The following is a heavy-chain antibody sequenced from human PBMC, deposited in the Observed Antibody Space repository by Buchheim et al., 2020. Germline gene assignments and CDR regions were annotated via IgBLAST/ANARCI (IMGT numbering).Heavy chain of an antibody. Sequence: QVQLVESGGGVVQPGRSLRLSCAASGFTFSSYAMHWVRQAPGKGLEWVALISYDGSTQYYADSVKGRFTISRDNSKDTLFLQVNSLRPEDTAVYHCVKDERIWDWNNYYFDSWGQGTL. CDR2: ISYDGSTQ. V-gene: IGHV3-30*18. CDR1: GFTFSSYA. CDR3: VKDERIWDWNNYYFDS. J-gene: IGHJ4*02. D-gene: IGHD1/OR15-1a*01.